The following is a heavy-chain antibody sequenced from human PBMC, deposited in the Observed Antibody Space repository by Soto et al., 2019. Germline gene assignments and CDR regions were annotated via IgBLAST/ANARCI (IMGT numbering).Heavy chain of an antibody. CDR2: ISGSGGST. D-gene: IGHD5-18*01. CDR1: GFTFTSYA. CDR3: AKGGSTVDTPLGMDV. Sequence: EVQLLESGGGLVQPGGSLRLSCAASGFTFTSYAMNWVRQAPGKGREWVSAISGSGGSTYYADSVKGRFTISRDNSKNSVDLQMNSLRAEDTAVYYCAKGGSTVDTPLGMDVWGQGTTVTVSS. V-gene: IGHV3-23*01. J-gene: IGHJ6*02.